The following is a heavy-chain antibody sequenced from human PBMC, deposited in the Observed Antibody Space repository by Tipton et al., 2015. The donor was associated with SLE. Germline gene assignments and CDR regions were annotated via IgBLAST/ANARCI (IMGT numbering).Heavy chain of an antibody. D-gene: IGHD2-21*02. V-gene: IGHV1-69*01. CDR2: IIPIFGTA. Sequence: QSGAEVKKPGSSVKVSCKASGGTFSSYAISWVRQAPGQGLEWMGGIIPIFGTANYAQKFQGRVTITADESTSTAYMELSSLRSEDTAVYYCARDLRAIVVVTAIPHAFDIWGQGTMVTVSS. J-gene: IGHJ3*02. CDR3: ARDLRAIVVVTAIPHAFDI. CDR1: GGTFSSYA.